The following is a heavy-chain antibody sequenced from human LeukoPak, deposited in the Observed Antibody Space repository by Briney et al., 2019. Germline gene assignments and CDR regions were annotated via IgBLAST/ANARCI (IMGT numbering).Heavy chain of an antibody. CDR3: GTLLSNGPFDY. V-gene: IGHV1-2*02. Sequence: ASVKVSCKASGYTFTGYYMHWVRQAPGQGLEWMGWIYPNSGATKYAQKFQGRVTMTRDTSISTAYLELSGLRSDDTAVYYCGTLLSNGPFDYWGQGSLVTVSS. J-gene: IGHJ4*02. CDR2: IYPNSGAT. CDR1: GYTFTGYY.